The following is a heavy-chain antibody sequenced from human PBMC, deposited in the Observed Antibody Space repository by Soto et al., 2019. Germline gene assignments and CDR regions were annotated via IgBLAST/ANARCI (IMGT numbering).Heavy chain of an antibody. CDR3: ARSLKSTYYYGMDV. V-gene: IGHV4-39*01. CDR2: IYYSGST. D-gene: IGHD4-17*01. J-gene: IGHJ6*02. CDR1: GGSISSSSYY. Sequence: QLQLQESGPGLVKPSETLSLTCTVSGGSISSSSYYWGWIRQPPGKGLEWIGSIYYSGSTYYNPSLKSRVTISVDTSKNQFSLKLSSVTAADTAVYYCARSLKSTYYYGMDVWGQGTTVTVPS.